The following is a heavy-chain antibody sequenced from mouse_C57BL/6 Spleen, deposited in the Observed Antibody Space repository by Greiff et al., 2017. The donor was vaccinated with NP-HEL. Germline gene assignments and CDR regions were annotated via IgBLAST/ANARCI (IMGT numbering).Heavy chain of an antibody. V-gene: IGHV5-17*01. CDR1: GFTFSDSG. CDR3: ARVISTVVAKRAMDY. D-gene: IGHD1-1*01. CDR2: ISSGSSTI. J-gene: IGHJ4*01. Sequence: EVTLMESGGGLVKPGGSLKLSCAASGFTFSDSGMHWVRQAPETGLEWVAYISSGSSTIYYADTVKGRFTISRDNAKNTLFLQMTSLRSEDTAMYYCARVISTVVAKRAMDYWGQGTSVTVSS.